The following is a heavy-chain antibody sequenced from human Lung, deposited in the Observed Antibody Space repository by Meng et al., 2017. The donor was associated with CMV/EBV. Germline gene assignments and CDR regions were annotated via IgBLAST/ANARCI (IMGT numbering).Heavy chain of an antibody. CDR1: GYTFTSYG. Sequence: SVKVSXKASGYTFTSYGISWVRQAPGQGLEWMGWISAYNGNTNYAQKLQGRVTMTTDTSTSTAYMELRSLRSDDTAVYYCASKAGVVPAAIPVYYYYGMDVWGQGTXVTGAS. D-gene: IGHD2-2*02. CDR3: ASKAGVVPAAIPVYYYYGMDV. J-gene: IGHJ6*02. CDR2: ISAYNGNT. V-gene: IGHV1-18*01.